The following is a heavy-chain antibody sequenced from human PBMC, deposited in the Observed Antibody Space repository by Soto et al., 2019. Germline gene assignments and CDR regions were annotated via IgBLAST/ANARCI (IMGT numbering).Heavy chain of an antibody. D-gene: IGHD6-25*01. CDR3: ARRKERSGPNYFDY. V-gene: IGHV1-8*01. Sequence: GASVKVSCKASGYTFTTYDINWVRQAPGQGLEWMGWMNPYTGKAGYAQKFKGRVTMTRDNSISTAYMELSSLRSDDTAVYYCARRKERSGPNYFDYWGLVTLVTVSS. CDR2: MNPYTGKA. J-gene: IGHJ4*02. CDR1: GYTFTTYD.